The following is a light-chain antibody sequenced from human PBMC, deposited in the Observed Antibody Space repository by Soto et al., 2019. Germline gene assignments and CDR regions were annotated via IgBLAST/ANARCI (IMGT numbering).Light chain of an antibody. CDR3: QQYGSSPWT. J-gene: IGKJ1*01. V-gene: IGKV3-20*01. CDR2: DAS. Sequence: EIVLTQSPVTLSLSPGERATLSCRASQSVRTYLAWYQVKPGQAPRVLIYDASTRATGIPDRFSGSGSGTDFTLTISRLEPEDFAVYYCQQYGSSPWTFGQGTKVDIK. CDR1: QSVRTY.